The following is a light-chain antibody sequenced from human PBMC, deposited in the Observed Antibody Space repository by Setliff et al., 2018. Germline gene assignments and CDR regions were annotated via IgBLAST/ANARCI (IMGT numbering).Light chain of an antibody. Sequence: QSALTQPASVSGSPGQSITISCSGTSSDVGSYDLVPWYQQHPGKAPKLIIHKVSKRPSGVPDRFSGSKSGNTASLTVSGLQAEDEAHYYCSSYAGSNTVFGGGTKGTVL. CDR1: SSDVGSYDL. CDR3: SSYAGSNTV. CDR2: KVS. V-gene: IGLV2-8*01. J-gene: IGLJ2*01.